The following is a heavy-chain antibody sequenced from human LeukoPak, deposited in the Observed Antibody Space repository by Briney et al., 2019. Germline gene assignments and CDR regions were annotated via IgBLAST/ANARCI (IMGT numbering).Heavy chain of an antibody. V-gene: IGHV5-51*01. CDR2: IYPGDSDT. CDR3: AMSTDYYRHNWFDS. CDR1: GYKFTTYW. Sequence: GESLQISSEPSGYKFTTYWISWARQMPGKGLEWLGVIYPGDSDTRYSPSFQGHVTISADTSFSTAYLQWVSLSTSDSAVYYCAMSTDYYRHNWFDSWGQGTLVTVSS. D-gene: IGHD1-26*01. J-gene: IGHJ5*01.